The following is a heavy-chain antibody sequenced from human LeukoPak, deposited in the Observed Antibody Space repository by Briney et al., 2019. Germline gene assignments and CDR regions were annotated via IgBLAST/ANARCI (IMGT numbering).Heavy chain of an antibody. D-gene: IGHD1-26*01. V-gene: IGHV5-51*01. CDR1: GYNFSNNW. Sequence: GESLKISCKGSGYNFSNNWIGWVRQMPGKGLEWMGIIYPGDSQTRYSPSFQGQVTISADESISTAYLQWSSLKASDSAMYYCARLSAGTYFHHDCWGQGTLVTVSS. CDR3: ARLSAGTYFHHDC. CDR2: IYPGDSQT. J-gene: IGHJ4*02.